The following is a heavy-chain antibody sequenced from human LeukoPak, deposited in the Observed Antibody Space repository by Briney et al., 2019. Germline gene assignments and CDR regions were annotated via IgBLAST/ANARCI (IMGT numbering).Heavy chain of an antibody. CDR1: GFTVSSNY. Sequence: PGGSETLFCAASGFTVSSNYMSWVRQAPGKGLEWVSIIYSGGSTYYADSVKGRFTISRHNSKNTLYLQMNSLRAEDTAVYYCAREVGGSAFDIWGRGRM. CDR3: AREVGGSAFDI. V-gene: IGHV3-53*04. D-gene: IGHD3-16*01. J-gene: IGHJ3*02. CDR2: IYSGGST.